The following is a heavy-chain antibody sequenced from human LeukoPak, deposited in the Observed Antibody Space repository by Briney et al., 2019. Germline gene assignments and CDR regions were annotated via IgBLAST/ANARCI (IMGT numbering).Heavy chain of an antibody. Sequence: GGSLRLPCATSGFTFRNYSMNWVRQAPGKGLEWVSYISRSGSTLYYANSVKCRFTISRDSDKTPLCRQMTNLRCDDTSVYYCLRVSEWGRG. V-gene: IGHV3-48*01. CDR2: ISRSGSTL. J-gene: IGHJ2*01. CDR1: GFTFRNYS. CDR3: LRVSE.